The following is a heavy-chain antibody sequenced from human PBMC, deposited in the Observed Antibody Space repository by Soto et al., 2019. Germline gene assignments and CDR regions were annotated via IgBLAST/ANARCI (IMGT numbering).Heavy chain of an antibody. CDR3: ARDPWNYLFDY. CDR2: IYHSGST. J-gene: IGHJ4*02. V-gene: IGHV4-4*02. D-gene: IGHD1-7*01. Sequence: LQPQRKELDWIGEIYHSGSTNYNPSLKSRATTSVDQSKNPFSLKLSSVTAADTAVFYCARDPWNYLFDYWGQGTFVIVS.